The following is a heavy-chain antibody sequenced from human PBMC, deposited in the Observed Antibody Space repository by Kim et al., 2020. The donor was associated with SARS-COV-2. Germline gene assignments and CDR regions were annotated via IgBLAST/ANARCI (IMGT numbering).Heavy chain of an antibody. V-gene: IGHV4-34*01. CDR2: INHSGST. D-gene: IGHD5-18*01. CDR3: ARPTWIQLPHIIRYFQH. Sequence: SETLSLTCAVYGGSFSGYYWSWIRQPPGKGLEWIWEINHSGSTNYNPSLKSRVTISVDTYTNQFSLKLSSVTAADTAVDYCARPTWIQLPHIIRYFQHW. J-gene: IGHJ1*01. CDR1: GGSFSGYY.